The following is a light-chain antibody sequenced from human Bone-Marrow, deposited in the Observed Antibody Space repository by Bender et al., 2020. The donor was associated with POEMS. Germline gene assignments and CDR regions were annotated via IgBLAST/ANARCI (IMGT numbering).Light chain of an antibody. J-gene: IGLJ1*01. CDR3: QAWDTRSYV. Sequence: SYELTQPPSVSVSPGQTASITCSGDKLGDKYACWYQQKPGQSPVLVIYQDSKRPSGIPERFSGSNSGNTATLTISGTQAMDEGDYYCQAWDTRSYVFGTGTKVTVL. CDR2: QDS. V-gene: IGLV3-1*01. CDR1: KLGDKY.